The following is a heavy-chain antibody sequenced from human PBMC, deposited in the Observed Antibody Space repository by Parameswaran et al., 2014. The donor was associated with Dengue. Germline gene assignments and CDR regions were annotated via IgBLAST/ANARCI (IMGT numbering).Heavy chain of an antibody. Sequence: VRQMPGKGLEWVSAISGSGGSTYYADSVKGRFTISRDNSKNTLYLQMNSLRAEDTAVYYCAKDGRITMVRGGKSIDYWGQGTLVTVSS. D-gene: IGHD3-10*01. J-gene: IGHJ4*02. CDR2: ISGSGGST. V-gene: IGHV3-23*01. CDR3: AKDGRITMVRGGKSIDY.